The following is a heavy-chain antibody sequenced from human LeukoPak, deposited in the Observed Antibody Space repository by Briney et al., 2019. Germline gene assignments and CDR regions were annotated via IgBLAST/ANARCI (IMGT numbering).Heavy chain of an antibody. CDR1: GFTFSSYG. CDR3: AKVFQWLVPDY. J-gene: IGHJ4*02. CDR2: ISYDGSNK. V-gene: IGHV3-30*18. D-gene: IGHD6-19*01. Sequence: GGSLRLSCAASGFTFSSYGMHWVRQAPGKGLEWVAVISYDGSNKYYADSVKGRFTISRDNSKNTLYLQMNSLRAEDTVVYYCAKVFQWLVPDYWGQGTLVTVSS.